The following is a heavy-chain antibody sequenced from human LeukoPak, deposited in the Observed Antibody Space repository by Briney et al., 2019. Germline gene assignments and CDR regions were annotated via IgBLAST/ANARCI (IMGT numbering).Heavy chain of an antibody. CDR1: GFTFSSYA. D-gene: IGHD2-21*02. J-gene: IGHJ4*02. CDR2: ISFDGGNK. Sequence: GGSLRLSCAAPGFTFSSYAMHWVRQAPGKGLEWVAVISFDGGNKYYADSVKGRFTISRDNSKNTLYLQMNSLRAEDTAVYYCAKLKGRHLVVVTTTGRYFDYWGQGTLVTVSS. CDR3: AKLKGRHLVVVTTTGRYFDY. V-gene: IGHV3-30*18.